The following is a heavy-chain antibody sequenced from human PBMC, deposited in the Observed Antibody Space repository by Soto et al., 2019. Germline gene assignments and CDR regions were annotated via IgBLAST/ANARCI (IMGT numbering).Heavy chain of an antibody. V-gene: IGHV4-30-4*01. CDR1: GGSISSGDYY. D-gene: IGHD3-10*01. CDR3: ARDVYDYGSGSYYNAKWGRFDP. J-gene: IGHJ5*02. Sequence: QVQPQESGPGLVKPSQTLSLTCTVSGGSISSGDYYWSWIRQPPGKGLEWIGYIYYSGSTYYNPSLKSRVTISVDTSKNQFSLKLSSVTAADTAVYYCARDVYDYGSGSYYNAKWGRFDPWGQGTLVTVSS. CDR2: IYYSGST.